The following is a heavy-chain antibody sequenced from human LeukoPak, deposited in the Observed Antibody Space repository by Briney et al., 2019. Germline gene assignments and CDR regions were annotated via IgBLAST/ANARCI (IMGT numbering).Heavy chain of an antibody. CDR3: GRTYRDLGGDFDY. Sequence: GRSLRLPCSCSGVPFRVSAIHWVRQASGKGLECVGRIRSKVNNYVTEHAPSVRGRFTISRDDSRHKAYLQMNSLKVEDTAVYFCGRTYRDLGGDFDYWGQGTLVTVSS. CDR2: IRSKVNNYVT. V-gene: IGHV3-73*01. CDR1: GVPFRVSA. J-gene: IGHJ4*02. D-gene: IGHD4-17*01.